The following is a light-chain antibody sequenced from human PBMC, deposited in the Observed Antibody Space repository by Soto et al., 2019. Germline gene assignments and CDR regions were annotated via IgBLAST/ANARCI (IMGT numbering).Light chain of an antibody. CDR3: QQSYSTPV. CDR2: VAS. V-gene: IGKV1-39*01. CDR1: QSISSY. J-gene: IGKJ5*01. Sequence: IPLSQCPPSLSAPAGGRGPITCRASQSISSYLSWDQQKPGKAPKLLIYVASSLQSGVPSRFSGSGSGTDFTLTISSLQPEDFATYYWQQSYSTPVFG.